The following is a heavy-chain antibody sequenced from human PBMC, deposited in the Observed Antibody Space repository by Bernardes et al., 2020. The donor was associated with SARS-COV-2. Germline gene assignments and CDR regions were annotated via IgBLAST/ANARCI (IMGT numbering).Heavy chain of an antibody. V-gene: IGHV3-74*01. CDR1: GFTFNDYF. CDR2: IGGYGNDI. D-gene: IGHD2-15*01. J-gene: IGHJ2*01. Sequence: GGSLRLSCVASGFTFNDYFIHWVRQLPGKGLTWVSRIGGYGNDINYADSVRGRFTISRDNSKNTLFLQMNSLRAEDTAVYYCAREVLVPAAFGGGRGYFDLWGRGTLVTVSS. CDR3: AREVLVPAAFGGGRGYFDL.